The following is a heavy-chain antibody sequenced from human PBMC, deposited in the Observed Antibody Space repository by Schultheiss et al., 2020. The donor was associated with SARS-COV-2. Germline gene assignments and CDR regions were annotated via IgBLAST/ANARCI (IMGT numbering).Heavy chain of an antibody. CDR2: IYSGGST. J-gene: IGHJ6*02. V-gene: IGHV3-NL1*01. D-gene: IGHD1-1*01. CDR3: ARNDDATGMDV. CDR1: GFTFSSYG. Sequence: GGSLRLSCAASGFTFSSYGMHWVRQAPGKGLEWVSVIYSGGSTYYADSVKGRFTISRHNSKNTLYLQMNSLRAEDTAVYYCARNDDATGMDVWGQGTTVTVSS.